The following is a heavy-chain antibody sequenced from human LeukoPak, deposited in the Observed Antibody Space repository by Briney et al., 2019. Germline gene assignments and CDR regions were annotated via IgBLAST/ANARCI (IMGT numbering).Heavy chain of an antibody. CDR2: INHSGST. D-gene: IGHD2-15*01. CDR3: ARASCGGGTCYDSRGWFDP. CDR1: GGSFSGYY. Sequence: SETLSLTCAVYGGSFSGYYLSWVRQPPGKGLEWIGGINHSGSTNYNPSLKRRVTISVRESKNQSSRKLSSVTAPATAVYYSARASCGGGTCYDSRGWFDPWGQGTLVTVSS. V-gene: IGHV4-34*01. J-gene: IGHJ5*02.